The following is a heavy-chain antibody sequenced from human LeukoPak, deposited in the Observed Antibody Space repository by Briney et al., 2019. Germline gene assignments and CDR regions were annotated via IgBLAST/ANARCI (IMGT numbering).Heavy chain of an antibody. CDR1: GGTFSSYA. Sequence: SVKVSCKASGGTFSSYAISWVRQAPGQGLEWMGGIIPIFGTANYAQKFQGRVTITTDESTSTAYVEPSSLRSEDTAVYYCARGTHGSGWTGGAFDIWGQGTMVTVSS. V-gene: IGHV1-69*05. CDR3: ARGTHGSGWTGGAFDI. D-gene: IGHD6-19*01. J-gene: IGHJ3*02. CDR2: IIPIFGTA.